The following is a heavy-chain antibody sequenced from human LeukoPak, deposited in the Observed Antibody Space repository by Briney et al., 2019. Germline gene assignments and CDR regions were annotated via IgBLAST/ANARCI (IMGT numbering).Heavy chain of an antibody. V-gene: IGHV3-21*01. Sequence: PGGSLRLSCAASGFTFSSYSMNWVRQAPGKGLEWVSSISSSSSYIYYADSVKGRFTISRDNAKNSLYLQMNSLRAEDTAVYYCAREWASRDGYNYFDWFDPWGQGTLVTVSS. CDR2: ISSSSSYI. D-gene: IGHD5-24*01. J-gene: IGHJ5*02. CDR3: AREWASRDGYNYFDWFDP. CDR1: GFTFSSYS.